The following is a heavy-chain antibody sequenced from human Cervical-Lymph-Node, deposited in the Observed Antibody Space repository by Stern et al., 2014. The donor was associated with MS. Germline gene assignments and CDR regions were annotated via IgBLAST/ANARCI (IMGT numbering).Heavy chain of an antibody. CDR1: GFTFSSSG. D-gene: IGHD4-23*01. CDR2: IYYDGSNR. CDR3: AREGGNTAEYFQH. J-gene: IGHJ1*01. V-gene: IGHV3-33*01. Sequence: VQLVASGGGVVQPGRSLRLSCAASGFTFSSSGMHWVRQAPGKGLERLAIIYYDGSNRYYADSVKGRFTISRDNSKNTLYLQMNSLRAEDTAVYYCAREGGNTAEYFQHWGQGTLVTVSS.